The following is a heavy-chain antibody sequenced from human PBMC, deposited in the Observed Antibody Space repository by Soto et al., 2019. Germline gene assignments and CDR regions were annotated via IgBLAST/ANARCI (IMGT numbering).Heavy chain of an antibody. Sequence: PGGSLRLSCAASGFRFSDYSMNWVRQAPGRGLEWVSYISSSSFTIHYADSVEGRFAISKDNAKNSLHPQMDSLRVEDTAVYYCARDYNDFCSGHFASWGQGALDTVSS. V-gene: IGHV3-48*01. CDR3: ARDYNDFCSGHFAS. CDR1: GFRFSDYS. CDR2: ISSSSFTI. D-gene: IGHD3-3*01. J-gene: IGHJ4*02.